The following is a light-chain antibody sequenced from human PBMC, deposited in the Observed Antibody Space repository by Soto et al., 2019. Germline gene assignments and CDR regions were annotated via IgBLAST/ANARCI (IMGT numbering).Light chain of an antibody. Sequence: IQMTQSPSALSASVLERVISTCRASQSISSYLNWYQQKPGKAPKLLIYAASSLQSGVPSRFSGSGSGTDFTLTISSLQPEDFATYYCQQSYSTPWTFGQGTKVDIK. V-gene: IGKV1-39*01. CDR1: QSISSY. CDR3: QQSYSTPWT. CDR2: AAS. J-gene: IGKJ1*01.